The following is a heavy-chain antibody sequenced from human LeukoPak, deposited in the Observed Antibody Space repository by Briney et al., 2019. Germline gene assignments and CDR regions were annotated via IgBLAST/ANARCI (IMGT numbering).Heavy chain of an antibody. CDR3: ARDRWYSRNWNDAVDI. CDR1: GFTFSSYS. J-gene: IGHJ3*02. CDR2: ISSTSTYI. Sequence: GGSLRLSCAASGFTFSSYSMNWVRQAPGKGLEWVSSISSTSTYIYYADSVKGRFTISRDNAKTSLYLQMNSLRAEDTAVYYCARDRWYSRNWNDAVDIWGQGTMVTVSS. V-gene: IGHV3-21*04. D-gene: IGHD6-13*01.